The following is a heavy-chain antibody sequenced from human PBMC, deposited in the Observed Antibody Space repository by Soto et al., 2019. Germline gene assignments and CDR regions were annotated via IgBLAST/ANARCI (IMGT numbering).Heavy chain of an antibody. CDR2: IYYSGST. J-gene: IGHJ4*02. CDR1: GGSISSCGYY. D-gene: IGHD6-19*01. CDR3: AREGPVAGTSGFYY. V-gene: IGHV4-31*03. Sequence: SETLSLTCTVSGGSISSCGYYWSWIRQHPGKGLEWIGYIYYSGSTYYNPSLKSRVTISVDTSKNQFSLKLSSVTAADTAVYYCAREGPVAGTSGFYYWGQGTLVTVS.